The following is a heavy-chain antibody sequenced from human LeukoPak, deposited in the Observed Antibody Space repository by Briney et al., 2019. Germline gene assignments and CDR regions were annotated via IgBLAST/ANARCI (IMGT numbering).Heavy chain of an antibody. CDR2: FDPEDGET. CDR1: GYTLTELS. Sequence: GASVKVSCKVSGYTLTELSMHWVRQAPGKGLEWMGGFDPEDGETTYAQKFQGRVTMTEDTSTDTAYMELSSLRSEDTAVYYCATADLYGSSWYEGFVYWGQGTLVTVSS. D-gene: IGHD6-13*01. V-gene: IGHV1-24*01. CDR3: ATADLYGSSWYEGFVY. J-gene: IGHJ4*02.